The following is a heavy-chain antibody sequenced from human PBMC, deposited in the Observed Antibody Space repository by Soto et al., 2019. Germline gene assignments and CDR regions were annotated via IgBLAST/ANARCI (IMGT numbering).Heavy chain of an antibody. CDR3: AGSPEWSYALSQLVITTFAFY. J-gene: IGHJ4*02. CDR1: GGTFTSFP. Sequence: QVRLVQSGPGVKKPGPSVKASCKASGGTFTSFPFSWWRQAPGQGLEGMGGIIPVFGATNYAQTSQGRVTITADASTSTAYMELSSLRSEDTAVYYCAGSPEWSYALSQLVITTFAFYWGQGTLVTVSP. D-gene: IGHD3-22*01. V-gene: IGHV1-69*01. CDR2: IIPVFGAT.